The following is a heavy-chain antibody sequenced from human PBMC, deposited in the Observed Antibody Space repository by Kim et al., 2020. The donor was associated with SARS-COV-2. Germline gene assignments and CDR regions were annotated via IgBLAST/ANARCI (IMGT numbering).Heavy chain of an antibody. Sequence: ASVKVSCKASGYTFTSYDINWVRQATGQGLEWMGWMNPNSGNTGYAQKFQGRVTMTRNTSISTAYMELSSLRSEDTAVYYCARGRDYDSSGYYYEGWFDPWGQGTLVTVSS. V-gene: IGHV1-8*01. D-gene: IGHD3-22*01. J-gene: IGHJ5*02. CDR3: ARGRDYDSSGYYYEGWFDP. CDR2: MNPNSGNT. CDR1: GYTFTSYD.